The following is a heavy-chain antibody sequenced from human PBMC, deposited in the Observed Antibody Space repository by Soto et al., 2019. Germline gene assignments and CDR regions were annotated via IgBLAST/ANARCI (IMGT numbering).Heavy chain of an antibody. V-gene: IGHV3-23*01. J-gene: IGHJ6*03. CDR2: ISGSGGST. CDR3: AKIAPGYSSGWYGGEDYYYYMDV. D-gene: IGHD6-19*01. CDR1: GFTFSSYA. Sequence: GGSLRLSCAASGFTFSSYAMSWVRQAPGKGLEWVSAISGSGGSTYYADSVKGRFTISRDNSKNTLYLQMNSLRAEDTAVYYCAKIAPGYSSGWYGGEDYYYYMDVWGKGTTVTVSS.